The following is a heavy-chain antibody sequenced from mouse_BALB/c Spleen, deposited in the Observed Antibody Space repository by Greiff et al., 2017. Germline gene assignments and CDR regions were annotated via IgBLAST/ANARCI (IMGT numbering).Heavy chain of an antibody. CDR2: ISSGSSTI. CDR1: GFTFSSFG. V-gene: IGHV5-17*02. CDR3: ARSVVTTLYYYAMDY. D-gene: IGHD2-1*01. J-gene: IGHJ4*01. Sequence: EVHLVESGGGLVQPGGSRKLSCAASGFTFSSFGMHWVRQAPEKGLEWVAYISSGSSTIYYADTVKGRFTISRDNPKNTLFLQMTSLRSEDTAMYYCARSVVTTLYYYAMDYWGQGTSVTVSS.